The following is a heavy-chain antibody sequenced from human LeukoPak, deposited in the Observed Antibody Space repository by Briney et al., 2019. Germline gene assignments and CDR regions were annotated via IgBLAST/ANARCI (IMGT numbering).Heavy chain of an antibody. D-gene: IGHD3-10*01. CDR1: GFSFSSYW. V-gene: IGHV3-7*01. Sequence: GGSLSLSFEASGFSFSSYWMSWVRLAPGKGTEWVANINQDESEKYSMDSVKGRFIISRDNAKNSVFLQMNSLRAEDTALYYCARLSAYYYGSYFYYYMDVWGKGTTVTVSS. J-gene: IGHJ6*03. CDR2: INQDESEK. CDR3: ARLSAYYYGSYFYYYMDV.